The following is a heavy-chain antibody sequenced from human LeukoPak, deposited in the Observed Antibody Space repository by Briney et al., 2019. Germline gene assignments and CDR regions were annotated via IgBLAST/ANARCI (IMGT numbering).Heavy chain of an antibody. J-gene: IGHJ4*02. CDR1: TFTFSNSV. CDR2: ISIDGNGK. CDR3: AKEVRTSGRAGIFGY. V-gene: IGHV3-30*04. Sequence: GGSLRLSCVPSTFTFSNSVMHWVRQAPGKGLEWVSGISIDGNGKYYADSVRGRITIPRDNSKNTLYLEMNSLSAEDTAVYYCAKEVRTSGRAGIFGYWGQGTLVTVSS. D-gene: IGHD2-2*01.